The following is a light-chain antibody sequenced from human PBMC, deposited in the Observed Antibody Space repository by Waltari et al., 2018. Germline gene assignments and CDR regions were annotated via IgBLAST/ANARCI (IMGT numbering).Light chain of an antibody. Sequence: QSVLTQPPSTSGTPGQRVTISCSGSTSNIGQSTVNWYQQFPGMAPKLVINNDDGRPSGVPARFSGSKSGTSASLAISGLQSEDEAEYFCAAWDDTLNGVLFGQGTKVTVL. CDR1: TSNIGQST. J-gene: IGLJ2*01. V-gene: IGLV1-44*01. CDR3: AAWDDTLNGVL. CDR2: NDD.